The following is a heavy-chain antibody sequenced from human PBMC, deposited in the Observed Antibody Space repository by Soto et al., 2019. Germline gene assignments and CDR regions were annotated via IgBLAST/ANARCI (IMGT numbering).Heavy chain of an antibody. Sequence: EVQLVESGGGLVQPGGSLRLSCAASGFTVSSNYMSWVRQAPGKGLEWVSVIYSGGSTYYADSVKGRFTISRDNSKNTVYLQMNSLRAEDTAVYYCARTLRATGLLGYWGQGTLGTVSS. V-gene: IGHV3-66*01. J-gene: IGHJ4*02. CDR1: GFTVSSNY. CDR2: IYSGGST. D-gene: IGHD5-12*01. CDR3: ARTLRATGLLGY.